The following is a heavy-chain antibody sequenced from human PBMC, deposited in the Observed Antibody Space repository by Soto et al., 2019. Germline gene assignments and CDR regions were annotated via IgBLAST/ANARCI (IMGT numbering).Heavy chain of an antibody. CDR1: GYTFTSYY. D-gene: IGHD2-2*01. Sequence: QVQLVQSGAEVKNPGASVKVSCKASGYTFTSYYIPWVRQAPGQGLEWMGIINPSRGSTSYAQKFQGRLTVTKGTSTITVYMNLSSLRSDDTAVYFCARSLTSGPYVLNGEIDAFDIWGEGTMATVSS. CDR3: ARSLTSGPYVLNGEIDAFDI. V-gene: IGHV1-46*03. J-gene: IGHJ3*02. CDR2: INPSRGST.